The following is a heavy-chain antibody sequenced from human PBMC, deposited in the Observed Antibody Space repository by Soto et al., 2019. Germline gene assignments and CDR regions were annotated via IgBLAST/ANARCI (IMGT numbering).Heavy chain of an antibody. CDR1: PGSISSSY. V-gene: IGHV4-59*01. J-gene: IGHJ5*02. CDR3: AREAQDYYFDH. D-gene: IGHD1-26*01. CDR2: VAYSGTT. Sequence: QVQLQESGPGLVKPSETQTLTCTVSPGSISSSYWSWIRQPPGRGLEWIGHVAYSGTTKYNPSLKSRGSISVSTSKRQFSLRLTSVTAADTAVYYCAREAQDYYFDHWGQGILVTVSS.